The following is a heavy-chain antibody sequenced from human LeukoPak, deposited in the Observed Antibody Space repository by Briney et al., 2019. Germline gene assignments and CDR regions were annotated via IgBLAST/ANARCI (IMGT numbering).Heavy chain of an antibody. V-gene: IGHV3-23*01. CDR2: ISGDSGGT. Sequence: GGSLRLSCAASGFSFSNSAMSWVRQAPGKGLEWVSGISGDSGGTNYADSVKGRFTISRDNSKNTLYLQMNSLRAEDTAAYYCAKDGGPTVFYYFDSWGQGTLVTVSP. CDR3: AKDGGPTVFYYFDS. J-gene: IGHJ4*02. D-gene: IGHD1-1*01. CDR1: GFSFSNSA.